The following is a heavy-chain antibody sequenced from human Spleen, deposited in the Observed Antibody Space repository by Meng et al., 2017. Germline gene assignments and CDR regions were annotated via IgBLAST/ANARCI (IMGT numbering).Heavy chain of an antibody. J-gene: IGHJ4*02. Sequence: QLKLQRWGAGLLRRSETLSLTCVVSGGSFSDYYWSWIRQPPGKGLEWIGEINHSGSTNYNPSLESRATISVDTSQNNLSLKLSSVTAADSAVYYCARGPTTMAHDFDYWGQGTLVTVSS. CDR1: GGSFSDYY. D-gene: IGHD4-11*01. CDR2: INHSGST. V-gene: IGHV4-34*01. CDR3: ARGPTTMAHDFDY.